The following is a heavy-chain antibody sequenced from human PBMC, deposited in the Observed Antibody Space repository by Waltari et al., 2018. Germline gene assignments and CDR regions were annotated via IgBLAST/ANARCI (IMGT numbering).Heavy chain of an antibody. J-gene: IGHJ4*02. D-gene: IGHD3-16*02. V-gene: IGHV1-3*01. CDR2: INAGNGNT. CDR1: GYTFTSYA. Sequence: QVQLVQSGAEVKKPGASVKVSCKASGYTFTSYAMHWVRQAPGQRLEWMGWINAGNGNTKYSQKFQGRVTITRDTSASTAYMELSSLRSEDTAVYYCARGPLERLHLGELSRRAHQALDYWGQGTLVTVSS. CDR3: ARGPLERLHLGELSRRAHQALDY.